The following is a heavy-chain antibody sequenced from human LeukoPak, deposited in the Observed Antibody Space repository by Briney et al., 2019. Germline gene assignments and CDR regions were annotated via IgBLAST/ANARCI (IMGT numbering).Heavy chain of an antibody. CDR3: ARVTYDSSGSGFDY. D-gene: IGHD3-22*01. Sequence: ASETLSLTCTVSGGSISSYYWSWIRQPPGKGLEWIGYIYYSGSTNYNPSLKSRVTISVDTSKNQFSLKLSSVTAADTAVYYFARVTYDSSGSGFDYWGEGTLVTVSS. V-gene: IGHV4-59*01. J-gene: IGHJ4*02. CDR1: GGSISSYY. CDR2: IYYSGST.